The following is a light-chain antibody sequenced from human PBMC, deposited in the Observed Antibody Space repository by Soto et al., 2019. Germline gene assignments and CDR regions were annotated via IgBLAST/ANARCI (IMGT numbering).Light chain of an antibody. J-gene: IGKJ1*01. CDR2: GTS. CDR3: QQYNNWRSYT. V-gene: IGKV3-15*01. Sequence: TEYLPLGEGATLSCRAIQSVSSSYLAWYQQKPGQAPRLLIYGTSTRATGIPDRFSGSGSGTDFTLTISSLQSEDFAVYFCQQYNNWRSYTFGQGTKVDIK. CDR1: QSVSSSY.